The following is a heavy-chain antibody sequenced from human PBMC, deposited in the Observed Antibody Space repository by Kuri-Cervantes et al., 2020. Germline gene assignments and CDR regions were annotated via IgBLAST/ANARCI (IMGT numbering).Heavy chain of an antibody. D-gene: IGHD3-3*01. CDR2: IYYSGST. V-gene: IGHV4-59*08. CDR3: ARLGTAPSFWSGYYTDYGMDV. CDR1: GGSISSYY. J-gene: IGHJ6*02. Sequence: ESLKISCTVSGGSISSYYWSWIRQPPGKGLEWIGYIYYSGSTNYNPSLKSRVTISVDTSKNQFSLKLSSVTAADTAVYYCARLGTAPSFWSGYYTDYGMDVWGQGTTVTVSS.